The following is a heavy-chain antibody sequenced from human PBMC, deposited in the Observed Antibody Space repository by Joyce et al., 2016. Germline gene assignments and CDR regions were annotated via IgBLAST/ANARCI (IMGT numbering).Heavy chain of an antibody. CDR3: ARGLGTPYGMDV. V-gene: IGHV4-59*11. D-gene: IGHD7-27*01. CDR1: GGSISIHY. Sequence: QVQLQESGPGLVKPSETLSLTCTVSGGSISIHYWSWIRQPPGKRLEWMGYIYYSVGTNYNPSLKSRVTISVDTSKNQFSLKLRSVSAADTAVYYCARGLGTPYGMDVWGQGTTVTVSS. J-gene: IGHJ6*02. CDR2: IYYSVGT.